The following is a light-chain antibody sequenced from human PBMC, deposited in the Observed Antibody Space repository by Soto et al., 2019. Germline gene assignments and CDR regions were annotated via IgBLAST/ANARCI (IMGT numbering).Light chain of an antibody. CDR2: GAS. V-gene: IGKV3-15*01. CDR3: QQYNTWLWT. J-gene: IGKJ1*01. Sequence: EVVMTQSPATLSVSPGERVTLSCRASQSINAHLAWYQQKPGQAPRLLIHGASTRATGIPARFSGSGFGTEFILPISSLQSEDFAVDYCQQYNTWLWTFGQGTKVEIQ. CDR1: QSINAH.